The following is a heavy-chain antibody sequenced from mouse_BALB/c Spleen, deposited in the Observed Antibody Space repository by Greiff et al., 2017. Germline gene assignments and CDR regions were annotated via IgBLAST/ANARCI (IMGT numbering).Heavy chain of an antibody. CDR1: GYSFTDYI. CDR2: INPYYGST. CDR3: ARGPTMTPTGAMDY. Sequence: EVQLQQTGPELVKPGASVKISCKASGYSFTDYIMLWVKQSHGKSLEWIGNINPYYGSTSYNLKFKGKATLTVVKSSSTAYMQLNSLTSEDSAVYYCARGPTMTPTGAMDYWGQGTSVTVSS. V-gene: IGHV1-39*01. J-gene: IGHJ4*01. D-gene: IGHD2-10*01.